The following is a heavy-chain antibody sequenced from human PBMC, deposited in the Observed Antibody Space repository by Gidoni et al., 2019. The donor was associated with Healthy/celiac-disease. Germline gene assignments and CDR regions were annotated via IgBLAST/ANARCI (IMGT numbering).Heavy chain of an antibody. V-gene: IGHV3-23*01. CDR2: ISGSGGST. CDR1: GVTLRSDA. D-gene: IGHD3-10*01. J-gene: IGHJ4*02. Sequence: EVQLLESGGGLVQPGGSLRHHWAAPGVTLRSDAISWGRQAPGKGLVVVAAISGSGGSTYYADSVKGRFTISRDNSKNTLYLQMNSLRAEDTAVYYCAKDGSDYYGSGRYDYWGQGTLVTVSS. CDR3: AKDGSDYYGSGRYDY.